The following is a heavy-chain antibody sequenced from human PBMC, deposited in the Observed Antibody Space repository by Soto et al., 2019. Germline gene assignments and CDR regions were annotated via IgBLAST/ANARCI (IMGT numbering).Heavy chain of an antibody. Sequence: EVQLVESGGGLVQPGGSLRLSCAASGFAFGSSWMTWVRQAPGKGLEWVANIKGDGSAKSYLDSVRGRFTVSRDNAENSLFLQMNILRAEDTARYYCARDLSPGSGGYYLDAFDIWGQGTMVTVSS. V-gene: IGHV3-7*05. D-gene: IGHD6-25*01. CDR2: IKGDGSAK. CDR3: ARDLSPGSGGYYLDAFDI. CDR1: GFAFGSSW. J-gene: IGHJ3*02.